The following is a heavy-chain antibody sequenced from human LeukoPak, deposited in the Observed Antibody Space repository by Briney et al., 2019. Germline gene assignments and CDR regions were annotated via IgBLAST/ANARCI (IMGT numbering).Heavy chain of an antibody. J-gene: IGHJ4*02. D-gene: IGHD3-22*01. CDR3: AKVTFPYYYDSSGYSYYFDY. Sequence: PGGSLRLSCAASGFTFNSYAMSRVRQAPGKGLEWVSAISGSGGSTYYADSVKGRFTISRDNSKNTLYLQMNSLRAEDTAVYYCAKVTFPYYYDSSGYSYYFDYWGQGTLVTVSS. V-gene: IGHV3-23*01. CDR2: ISGSGGST. CDR1: GFTFNSYA.